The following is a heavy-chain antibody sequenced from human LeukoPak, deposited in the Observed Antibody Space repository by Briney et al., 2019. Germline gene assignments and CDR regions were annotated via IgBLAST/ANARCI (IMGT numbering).Heavy chain of an antibody. V-gene: IGHV4-34*01. J-gene: IGHJ6*02. CDR3: ARGRRHYYYYYYGMDV. CDR1: GGSFSGYY. CDR2: INHSGST. Sequence: PSETLSLTCAVYGGSFSGYYWSWIRQPPGKGLEWIGEINHSGSTNYNPSLKSRVTISVDTSKNQFSLKLSSVTAADTAVYYCARGRRHYYYYYYGMDVWGQGTTVTVSS.